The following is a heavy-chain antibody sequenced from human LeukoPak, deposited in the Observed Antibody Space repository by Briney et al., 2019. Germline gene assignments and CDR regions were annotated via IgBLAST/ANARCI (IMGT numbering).Heavy chain of an antibody. V-gene: IGHV3-30*02. CDR3: AKDPGQQLVRDY. CDR2: IRYDGSNK. Sequence: PGGPLRLSCAASGFTFSSYGMHWVRQAPGKGLEWVAFIRYDGSNKYYADSVKGRFTISRDNSKNTLYLQMNSLRAEDTAVYYCAKDPGQQLVRDYWGQGTLVTVSS. J-gene: IGHJ4*02. CDR1: GFTFSSYG. D-gene: IGHD6-13*01.